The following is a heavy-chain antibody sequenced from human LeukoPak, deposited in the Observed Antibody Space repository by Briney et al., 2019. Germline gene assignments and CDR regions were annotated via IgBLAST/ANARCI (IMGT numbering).Heavy chain of an antibody. J-gene: IGHJ4*02. CDR1: GFRFGVFA. CDR3: AKDPVHLSRSFDN. Sequence: SGGSLRLSCTASGFRFGVFAMIWVRQAPGRGLEWVSSISAGGVNTHYADRVKGRFTVSRDNSKSSMYLQMDSLRVEDTAVYFCAKDPVHLSRSFDNWGRGTLVSVSA. D-gene: IGHD6-6*01. V-gene: IGHV3-23*01. CDR2: ISAGGVNT.